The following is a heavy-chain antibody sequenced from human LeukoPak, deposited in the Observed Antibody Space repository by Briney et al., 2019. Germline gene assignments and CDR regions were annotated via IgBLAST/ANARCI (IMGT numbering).Heavy chain of an antibody. Sequence: ASVKVSCKASGYTFTSYYMHWVRQAPGQGLEWMGIINPSGGSTSYAQKFQGRVTMTRDTSTSTVYMELSSLRSEDMAVYYCARDPYDSSGYRTYYFDYWGQGTLVTVSS. CDR3: ARDPYDSSGYRTYYFDY. J-gene: IGHJ4*02. D-gene: IGHD3-22*01. V-gene: IGHV1-46*01. CDR1: GYTFTSYY. CDR2: INPSGGST.